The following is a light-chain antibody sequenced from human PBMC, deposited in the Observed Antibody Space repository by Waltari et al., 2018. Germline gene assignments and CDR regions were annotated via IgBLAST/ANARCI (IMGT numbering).Light chain of an antibody. CDR1: SSILGNAY. J-gene: IGLJ2*01. V-gene: IGLV1-51*01. CDR3: GAWDSSLSAFV. Sequence: QSVLTQPPSVSAAPGQKVNISCPGSSSILGNAYVSWYQQLPTTAPKLLIYDNDERPSGIPDRFSGSKSGTSATLAITGLQTWDEADYYCGAWDSSLSAFVFGGGTTLTVV. CDR2: DND.